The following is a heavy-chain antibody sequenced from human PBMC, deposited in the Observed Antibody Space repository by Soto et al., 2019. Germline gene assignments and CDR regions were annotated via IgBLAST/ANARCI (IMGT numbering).Heavy chain of an antibody. J-gene: IGHJ4*02. D-gene: IGHD3-10*01. Sequence: SETLSLTCAVYGGSFSGYYWSWIRQPPGKGLEWIGEINHSGSTNYNPSLKSRVTISVDTSKNQFSLKLSSVTAADTAVYYCARYPPGSGSYYPPFDYWGQGTLVTVSS. V-gene: IGHV4-34*01. CDR2: INHSGST. CDR1: GGSFSGYY. CDR3: ARYPPGSGSYYPPFDY.